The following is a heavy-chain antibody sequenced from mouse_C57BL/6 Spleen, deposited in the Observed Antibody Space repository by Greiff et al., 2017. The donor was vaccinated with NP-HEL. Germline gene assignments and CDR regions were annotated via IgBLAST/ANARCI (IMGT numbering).Heavy chain of an antibody. CDR3: ARQMITTYYYAMDY. J-gene: IGHJ4*01. V-gene: IGHV5-15*01. CDR1: GFTFSDYG. D-gene: IGHD2-4*01. CDR2: ISNLAYSI. Sequence: EVQRVESGGGLVQPGGSLKLSCAASGFTFSDYGMAWVRQAPRRGPEWVAFISNLAYSIYYADTVTGRFTISRENAQNTLYLEMSSLRSEDTAMYYCARQMITTYYYAMDYWGQGTSVTVSS.